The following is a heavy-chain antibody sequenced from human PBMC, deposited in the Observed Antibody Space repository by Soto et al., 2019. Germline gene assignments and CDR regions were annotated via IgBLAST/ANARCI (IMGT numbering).Heavy chain of an antibody. CDR3: AKDTSQMAAIGLLDY. D-gene: IGHD6-19*01. Sequence: GSLRLSCAASGFTFSTYGMHWVRQAPGKGLEWVAVISYDGSNKYYVDSVKGRFTISRDNSKNTLYLQMNSLRAEDTAVYYCAKDTSQMAAIGLLDYWGQGTQVTVSS. CDR1: GFTFSTYG. V-gene: IGHV3-30*18. CDR2: ISYDGSNK. J-gene: IGHJ4*02.